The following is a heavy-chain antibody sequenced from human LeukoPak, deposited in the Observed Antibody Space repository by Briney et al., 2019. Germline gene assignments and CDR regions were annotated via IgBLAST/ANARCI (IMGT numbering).Heavy chain of an antibody. CDR1: RFIFNNHW. J-gene: IGHJ3*02. V-gene: IGHV3-74*01. CDR3: AGDGVVTPPRGAFDI. Sequence: GGSLRLSCAASRFIFNNHWIHWVRQAPGKGLEWVSRINIDGSSTSYADSVKGRFTISRDDAKNTIYLRMIRLRVDDTAVYYCAGDGVVTPPRGAFDIWGQGTMVTVSS. CDR2: INIDGSST. D-gene: IGHD4-23*01.